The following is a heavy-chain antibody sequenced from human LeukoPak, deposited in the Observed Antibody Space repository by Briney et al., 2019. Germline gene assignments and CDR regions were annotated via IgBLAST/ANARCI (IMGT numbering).Heavy chain of an antibody. V-gene: IGHV4-59*01. J-gene: IGHJ6*03. CDR2: TYYSGST. CDR3: ARSAYSSSWYGDYYYYYVDV. D-gene: IGHD6-13*01. CDR1: GGSISSYY. Sequence: SETLSLTCTVSGGSISSYYWSWIRQPPGKGLEWIGYTYYSGSTNYNPSLKSRVTISVDTSKNQFSLKLSSVTAADTAVYYCARSAYSSSWYGDYYYYYVDVWGKGTTVTVSS.